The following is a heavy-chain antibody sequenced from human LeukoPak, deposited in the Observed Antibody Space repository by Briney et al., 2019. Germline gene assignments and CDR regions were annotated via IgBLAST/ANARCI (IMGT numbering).Heavy chain of an antibody. CDR3: ARRMVRVPFDY. J-gene: IGHJ4*02. CDR2: INHSGST. CDR1: GGSFSGYY. D-gene: IGHD3-10*01. V-gene: IGHV4-34*01. Sequence: SSETLSLTCAVYGGSFSGYYWSWIRQPPGKGLEWIGEINHSGSTNYNPSLKSRVTISVDTSKNQFSLKLSSVTAADTAVYYCARRMVRVPFDYWGQGTLVTVSS.